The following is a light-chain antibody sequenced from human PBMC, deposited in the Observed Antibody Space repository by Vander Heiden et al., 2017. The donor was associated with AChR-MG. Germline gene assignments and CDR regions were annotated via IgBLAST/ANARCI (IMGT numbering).Light chain of an antibody. CDR1: QTISSW. Sequence: DIQMTQSPSTLSASVADRVTIPCRASQTISSWLAWYQQKPGKSPKLLIYQASRLQSGVPSRFSGSGSGTEFTLTISNLQPDDFATYYCQQYNNSPCTFGQGTKVEIK. CDR3: QQYNNSPCT. CDR2: QAS. J-gene: IGKJ1*01. V-gene: IGKV1-5*03.